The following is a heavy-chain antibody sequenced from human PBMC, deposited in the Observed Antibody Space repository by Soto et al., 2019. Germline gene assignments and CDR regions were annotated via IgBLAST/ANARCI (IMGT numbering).Heavy chain of an antibody. Sequence: QVHLVQSGAEVKKPGSSVKVSCKASGGTFSSYAISWVRQAPGQGLEWMGGIIPIFGTANYAQKFQGRVTITADESTSTAYMELSSLKSEDTAVYYCARNGIPVTAIPEHFDYWGQGTLVTVSS. D-gene: IGHD2-21*02. J-gene: IGHJ4*02. CDR1: GGTFSSYA. CDR2: IIPIFGTA. V-gene: IGHV1-69*01. CDR3: ARNGIPVTAIPEHFDY.